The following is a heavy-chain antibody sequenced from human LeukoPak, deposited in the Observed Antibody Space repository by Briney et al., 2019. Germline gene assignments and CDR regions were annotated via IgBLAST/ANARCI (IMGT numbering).Heavy chain of an antibody. Sequence: ASVKVSCKASGYTFTSYDVNWVRQATGQGLEWMGWMNPNSGNTGYAQEFQGRVTMTRNTSISTAYMELSSLRSEDTAVYYCARDPSSGYDPWSFDYWGQGTLVTVSS. D-gene: IGHD3-22*01. CDR3: ARDPSSGYDPWSFDY. CDR2: MNPNSGNT. V-gene: IGHV1-8*01. CDR1: GYTFTSYD. J-gene: IGHJ4*02.